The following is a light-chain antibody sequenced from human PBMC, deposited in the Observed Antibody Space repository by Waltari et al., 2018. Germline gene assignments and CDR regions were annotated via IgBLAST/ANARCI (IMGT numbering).Light chain of an antibody. J-gene: IGKJ1*01. CDR1: QTISTG. CDR3: QQYQTFRT. V-gene: IGKV1-5*01. Sequence: IQMTQSPSTLSASVGDRVTITCRASQTISTGLPWYQHKPGQAPKLLIYDASTIQSGVPSRFSGSGSGTEFSLTISTLQPDDFATYYCQQYQTFRTFGRGTRVELK. CDR2: DAS.